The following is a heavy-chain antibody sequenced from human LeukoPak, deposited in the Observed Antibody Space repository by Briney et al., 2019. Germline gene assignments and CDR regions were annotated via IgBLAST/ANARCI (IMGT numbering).Heavy chain of an antibody. V-gene: IGHV1-69*04. D-gene: IGHD3-10*01. CDR2: IIPILGIA. CDR1: GGTFSSYA. Sequence: SVKVSCKASGGTFSSYAISWVRQAPGQGLEWMGRIIPILGIANYAQKFQGRVTITADKSTSTAYMELSSLRSEDTAVYYCARGGSGSPFDYWGQGTLVTVSS. J-gene: IGHJ4*02. CDR3: ARGGSGSPFDY.